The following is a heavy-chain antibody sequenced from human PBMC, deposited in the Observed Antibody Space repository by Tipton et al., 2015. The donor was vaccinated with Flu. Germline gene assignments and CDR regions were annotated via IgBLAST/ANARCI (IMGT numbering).Heavy chain of an antibody. V-gene: IGHV3-48*03. CDR1: GFTFSTNV. CDR2: IGTSDSAI. D-gene: IGHD3-3*01. CDR3: ARDGPEWNYFAYMDV. J-gene: IGHJ6*03. Sequence: GSLRLSCAASGFTFSTNVMNWVRQAPGKGLEWVSYIGTSDSAIRYADSVKGRFTISRDNAKNSLYLQMNSLRADDTAVYYCARDGPEWNYFAYMDVWGKGTTVTVSS.